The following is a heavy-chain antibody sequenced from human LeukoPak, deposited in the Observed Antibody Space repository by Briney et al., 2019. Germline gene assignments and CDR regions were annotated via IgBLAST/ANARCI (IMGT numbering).Heavy chain of an antibody. V-gene: IGHV3-23*01. J-gene: IGHJ4*02. Sequence: GGSLRLSCAASGFTFSSYAMSWVRQAPGVGLEWVSAISGSGGSTYYADSVKGRFTISRDNSKNTLYLQMNSLRAEDTAVYYCAKDVGYCSGGSCRAFDYWGQGTLVTVSS. CDR1: GFTFSSYA. CDR2: ISGSGGST. D-gene: IGHD2-15*01. CDR3: AKDVGYCSGGSCRAFDY.